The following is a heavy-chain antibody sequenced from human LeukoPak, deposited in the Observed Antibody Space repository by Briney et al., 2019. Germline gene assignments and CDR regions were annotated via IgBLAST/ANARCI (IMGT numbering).Heavy chain of an antibody. D-gene: IGHD1-26*01. Sequence: GGSLRLSCAASGFTVNSNYMSWVRQAPGTGLEWVSVIYSGGSTYYADSVKGRFTISRGISNNTLYLQMNSLRAEDTAVYYCARGGSYYPLWGQGTLVTVSS. V-gene: IGHV3-53*01. CDR1: GFTVNSNY. J-gene: IGHJ4*02. CDR3: ARGGSYYPL. CDR2: IYSGGST.